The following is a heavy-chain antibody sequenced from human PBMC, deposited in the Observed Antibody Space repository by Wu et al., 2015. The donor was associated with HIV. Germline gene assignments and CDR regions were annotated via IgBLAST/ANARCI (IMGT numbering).Heavy chain of an antibody. CDR2: ISPHSGDT. Sequence: QAQLVQSGAEVEKPGASVKVSCKASGYTFTGNYIHWVRQAPGQGLEWMGWISPHSGDTNYGQKFQGRVTMTRDPSITTAYMELSRLRSEDTAFYYCARVTVAGVAAFDVWGQGTMVTVS. J-gene: IGHJ3*01. D-gene: IGHD6-19*01. CDR3: ARVTVAGVAAFDV. V-gene: IGHV1-2*02. CDR1: GYTFTGNY.